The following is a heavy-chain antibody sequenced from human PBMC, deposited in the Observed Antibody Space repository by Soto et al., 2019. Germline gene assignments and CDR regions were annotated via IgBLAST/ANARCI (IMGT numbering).Heavy chain of an antibody. CDR2: IYYSGST. CDR3: ARHVGYYSQGEWFDP. CDR1: GGSISSYF. D-gene: IGHD2-15*01. J-gene: IGHJ5*02. V-gene: IGHV4-59*08. Sequence: ASGTLSLTCPVSGGSISSYFWGWIRPPPGKGLEWIGYIYYSGSTKYNPSLKSRVTISVDTSKNQFSLKLSSVTAADTAVYYCARHVGYYSQGEWFDPWGQGTLVTVSS.